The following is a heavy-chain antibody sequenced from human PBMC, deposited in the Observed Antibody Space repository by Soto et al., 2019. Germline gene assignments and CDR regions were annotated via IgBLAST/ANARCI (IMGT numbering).Heavy chain of an antibody. V-gene: IGHV3-48*01. Sequence: EVQLVESGGGLVQPGGSLRLSCAASGFTFSSYGMNWVRQAPGKGLQWVSYITSSSSTIYYADSVKGRFTISRDNAKNSLYLQMNSLRAEDTAVYYCARTGAGYYYGMDVWGQGTTVTVSS. CDR1: GFTFSSYG. J-gene: IGHJ6*02. CDR2: ITSSSSTI. CDR3: ARTGAGYYYGMDV. D-gene: IGHD6-19*01.